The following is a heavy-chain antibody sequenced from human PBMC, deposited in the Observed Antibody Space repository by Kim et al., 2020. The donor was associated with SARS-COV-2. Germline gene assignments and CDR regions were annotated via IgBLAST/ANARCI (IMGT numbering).Heavy chain of an antibody. CDR1: GGSFSGYY. J-gene: IGHJ3*02. CDR2: INHSGST. V-gene: IGHV4-34*01. CDR3: ARADGSSTSCYYYDAFDI. Sequence: SETLSLTCAVYGGSFSGYYWSWIRQPPGKGLEWIGEINHSGSTNYNPSLKSRVTISVDTSKNQFSLKLSSVTAADTAVYYCARADGSSTSCYYYDAFDI. D-gene: IGHD2-2*01.